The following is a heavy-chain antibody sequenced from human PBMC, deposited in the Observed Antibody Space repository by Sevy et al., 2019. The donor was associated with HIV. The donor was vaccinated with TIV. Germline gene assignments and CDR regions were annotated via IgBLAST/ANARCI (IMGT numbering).Heavy chain of an antibody. CDR3: ARRSSGWDYFDY. J-gene: IGHJ4*02. CDR2: ISGISTYT. Sequence: GGSLRLSCAASGFTFSDYYMSWIRQSPVKGLEWVSLISGISTYTNYADSMKGRFTISRDNAKNSLYLQMNSLRAEDTAVYYCARRSSGWDYFDYWGQGTLVTVSS. CDR1: GFTFSDYY. V-gene: IGHV3-11*06. D-gene: IGHD6-19*01.